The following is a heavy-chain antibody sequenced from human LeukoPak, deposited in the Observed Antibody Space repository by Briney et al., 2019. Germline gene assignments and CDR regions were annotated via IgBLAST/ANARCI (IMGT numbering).Heavy chain of an antibody. Sequence: GASVKVSCKASGGTFSSYAISWVRQAPGQGLEWMGRIIPILGIANYAQKFQGRVTITADKSTSTAYMELSSLRSEDTAVYYCARGFYGGSGYDWFDPWGQGTLVAVSS. CDR1: GGTFSSYA. D-gene: IGHD3-22*01. CDR3: ARGFYGGSGYDWFDP. J-gene: IGHJ5*02. V-gene: IGHV1-69*04. CDR2: IIPILGIA.